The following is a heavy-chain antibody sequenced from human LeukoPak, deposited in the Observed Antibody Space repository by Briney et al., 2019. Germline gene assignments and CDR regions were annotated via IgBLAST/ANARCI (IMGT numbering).Heavy chain of an antibody. CDR3: AKDATPHNGVWDSFDH. J-gene: IGHJ4*02. V-gene: IGHV3-74*01. CDR2: INSDGSST. CDR1: GFTFSSYW. Sequence: GGSLRLSCAASGFTFSSYWMHWVRQAPGKGLVWVSRINSDGSSTSYADSVKGRFTASRDDSKNTLYLQMNSLRADDTAVYYCAKDATPHNGVWDSFDHWGQGTPVTVSS. D-gene: IGHD1-26*01.